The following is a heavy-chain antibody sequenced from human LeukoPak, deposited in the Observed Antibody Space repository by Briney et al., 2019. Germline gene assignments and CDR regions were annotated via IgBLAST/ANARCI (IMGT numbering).Heavy chain of an antibody. V-gene: IGHV3-49*04. CDR2: IRSKADGGTT. CDR1: GFTFSSYS. Sequence: PGGSLRLSCAASGFTFSSYSMNWVRQAPGKGLEWVGFIRSKADGGTTEYAASVEARFTISRDDSKSIAYLQMNSLKTEDTAVYYCTRDLGLGYCRGGSCLETAFDIWGQGTMVTVSS. D-gene: IGHD2-15*01. CDR3: TRDLGLGYCRGGSCLETAFDI. J-gene: IGHJ3*02.